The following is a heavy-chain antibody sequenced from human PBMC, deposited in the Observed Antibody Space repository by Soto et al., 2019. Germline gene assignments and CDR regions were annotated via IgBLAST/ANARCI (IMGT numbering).Heavy chain of an antibody. CDR1: GGSISSYY. J-gene: IGHJ6*02. CDR3: ARDPGYCSGGSCRTYYYGMDV. D-gene: IGHD2-15*01. CDR2: IYTSGST. Sequence: SETLSLTCTVSGGSISSYYWSWIRQPAGKGLEWIGRIYTSGSTNYNPSLKSRVTMSVDTSKNQFSLKLSSVTAADTAVYYCARDPGYCSGGSCRTYYYGMDVWGQGTTVTVSS. V-gene: IGHV4-4*07.